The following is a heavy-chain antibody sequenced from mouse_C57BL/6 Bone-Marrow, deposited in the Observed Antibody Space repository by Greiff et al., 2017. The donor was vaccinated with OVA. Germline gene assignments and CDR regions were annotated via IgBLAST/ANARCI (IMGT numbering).Heavy chain of an antibody. J-gene: IGHJ3*01. D-gene: IGHD2-4*01. CDR3: ARDDYGLLGY. Sequence: DVKLVESEGGLVQPGSSMKLSCTASGFTFSDYYMAWVRQVPEKGLEWVANINYDGSSTYYLDSLKSRFIISRDNAKNILYLQMSSLKSEDTATYYCARDDYGLLGYWGQGTLVTVSA. V-gene: IGHV5-16*01. CDR2: INYDGSST. CDR1: GFTFSDYY.